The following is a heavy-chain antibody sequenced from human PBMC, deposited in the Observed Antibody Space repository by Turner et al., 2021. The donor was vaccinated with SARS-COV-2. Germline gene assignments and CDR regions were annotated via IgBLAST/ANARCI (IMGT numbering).Heavy chain of an antibody. D-gene: IGHD6-19*01. V-gene: IGHV1-2*02. CDR3: ARGETIAVAGTQYFDY. Sequence: QVQLVQSGAEVNKPGASVKVACKASGYTFTGYYMLWVRQAPGQGLEWMGWINPNSGGTNDAQRFQGSVTMTRDTSISTADMELSRLRSDDTAVYYCARGETIAVAGTQYFDYWGQGTLVTVSS. CDR2: INPNSGGT. CDR1: GYTFTGYY. J-gene: IGHJ4*02.